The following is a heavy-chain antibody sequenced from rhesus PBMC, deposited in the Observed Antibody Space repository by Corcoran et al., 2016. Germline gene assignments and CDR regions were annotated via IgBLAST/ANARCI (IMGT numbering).Heavy chain of an antibody. V-gene: IGHV4-127*01. CDR3: AREKTTVTTYLDF. CDR2: GHTGNGKS. Sequence: QVQLQESGPGLLKPSDTLSLPCPVSGFSVSGDYGWGFVRQPPGQGLELIGSGHTGNGKSYYNPSLKNRVTISTDTSKSQFSLRLTSVTAADTAVYYCAREKTTVTTYLDFWGQGVLVTVSS. CDR1: GFSVSGDYG. J-gene: IGHJ4*01. D-gene: IGHD4-35*01.